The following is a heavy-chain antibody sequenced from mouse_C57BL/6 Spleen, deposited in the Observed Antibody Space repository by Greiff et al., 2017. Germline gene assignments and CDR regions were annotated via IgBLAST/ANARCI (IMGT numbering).Heavy chain of an antibody. V-gene: IGHV1-15*01. J-gene: IGHJ1*03. CDR2: IDPETGGT. CDR3: TGGRLRLWYFDV. CDR1: GYTFTDYE. Sequence: QVQLQQSGAELVRPGASVTLSCKASGYTFTDYEMHWVKQTPVHGLEWIGAIDPETGGTAYNQKFKGKAILTADKSSSTAYMELRSLTSEDSAVYYCTGGRLRLWYFDVWGTGTTVTVSS. D-gene: IGHD2-4*01.